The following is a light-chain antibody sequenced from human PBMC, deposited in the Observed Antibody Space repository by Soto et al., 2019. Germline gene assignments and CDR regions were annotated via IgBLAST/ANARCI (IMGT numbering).Light chain of an antibody. V-gene: IGLV1-40*01. Sequence: QSVLTQPPSASGAPGQRVTISCTGSSSNIGAGYDVHWYQHLPGTAPKLLIYTNNNRPSGVPDRFSGSKSGTSASLAITGLQAEDEADYYCQSYDDSLSGWVFGGGTKLTVL. CDR2: TNN. CDR1: SSNIGAGYD. CDR3: QSYDDSLSGWV. J-gene: IGLJ3*02.